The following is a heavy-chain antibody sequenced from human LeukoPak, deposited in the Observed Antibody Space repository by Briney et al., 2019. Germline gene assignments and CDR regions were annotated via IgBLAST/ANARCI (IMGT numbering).Heavy chain of an antibody. V-gene: IGHV4-59*01. J-gene: IGHJ4*02. CDR3: ARDADGGSSSRFDY. D-gene: IGHD6-6*01. CDR2: IYYSGST. CDR1: GGSISSYY. Sequence: PSETLSLTCTVSGGSISSYYWSWIRQPPGKGLEWIGYIYYSGSTNYNPSLTSRVTISVDTSKNKFSLKLSSVTAADTAVYYCARDADGGSSSRFDYWGQGTLVTVSS.